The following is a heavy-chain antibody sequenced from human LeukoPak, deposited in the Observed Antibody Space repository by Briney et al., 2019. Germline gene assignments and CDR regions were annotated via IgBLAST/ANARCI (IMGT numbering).Heavy chain of an antibody. CDR2: INPSGST. Sequence: PSETLSLTCAVYGGSFSGYYWSWSRQPTGKGLEWIGEINPSGSTSYNPSLKSRVTISVDTSKNQFSRKMSSVTAADTAVYYCATTSGDFLFNWFDPWGQGTLVTVSS. J-gene: IGHJ5*02. CDR1: GGSFSGYY. V-gene: IGHV4-34*01. CDR3: ATTSGDFLFNWFDP. D-gene: IGHD3-10*01.